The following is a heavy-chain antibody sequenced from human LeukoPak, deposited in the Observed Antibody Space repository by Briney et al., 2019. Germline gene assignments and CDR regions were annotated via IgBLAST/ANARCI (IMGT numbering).Heavy chain of an antibody. CDR1: GGSISGYY. J-gene: IGHJ3*02. CDR3: ARGRRYGKDAFDI. CDR2: INHSGST. Sequence: SETLSLTCTVSGGSISGYYWSWIRQPPGKGLEWIGEINHSGSTNYNPSLKSRVTISVDTSKNQFSPKLSSVTAADTAAYYCARGRRYGKDAFDIWGQGTMVTVSS. D-gene: IGHD5-18*01. V-gene: IGHV4-34*01.